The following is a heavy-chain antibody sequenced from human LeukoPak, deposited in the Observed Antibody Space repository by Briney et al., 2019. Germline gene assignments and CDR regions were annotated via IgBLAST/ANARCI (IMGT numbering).Heavy chain of an antibody. Sequence: ASVKVSCKASGYTSTSYYMHWVRQAPGQGLEWMGIINPSGGSTSYAQKFQGRVTMTRDMSTSTVYMELSSLRSEDTAVYYCAVNRIAAGIDAFDIWGQGTMVTVSS. CDR3: AVNRIAAGIDAFDI. V-gene: IGHV1-46*01. J-gene: IGHJ3*02. D-gene: IGHD6-13*01. CDR1: GYTSTSYY. CDR2: INPSGGST.